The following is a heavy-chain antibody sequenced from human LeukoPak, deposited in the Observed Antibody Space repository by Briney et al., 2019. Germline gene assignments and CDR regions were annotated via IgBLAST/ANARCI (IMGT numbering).Heavy chain of an antibody. D-gene: IGHD5-24*01. J-gene: IGHJ4*02. CDR2: ISSSSSYI. CDR3: ARSRDGYQTPDY. CDR1: GFTFSGYS. Sequence: SGGSLRLSCAASGFTFSGYSLTWVRQAQGKGLEWVSSISSSSSYIYYADSVKGRFTISRDNAKNSLYLQMNSLRAEDTAVYYCARSRDGYQTPDYWGQGTLVTVSS. V-gene: IGHV3-21*01.